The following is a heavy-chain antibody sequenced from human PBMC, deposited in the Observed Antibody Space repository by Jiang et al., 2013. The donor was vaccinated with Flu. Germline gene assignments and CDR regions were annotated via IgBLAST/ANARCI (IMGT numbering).Heavy chain of an antibody. J-gene: IGHJ4*02. V-gene: IGHV5-10-1*01. Sequence: EWMGRIDPSDSYTNYSPSFQGHVTISADKSISTAYLQWSSLKASDTAMYYCARLDSGSYWNYPYWGQGTLVTVSS. D-gene: IGHD1-26*01. CDR2: IDPSDSYT. CDR3: ARLDSGSYWNYPY.